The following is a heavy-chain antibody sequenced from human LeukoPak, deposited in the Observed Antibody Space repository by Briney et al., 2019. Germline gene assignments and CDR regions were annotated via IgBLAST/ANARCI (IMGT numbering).Heavy chain of an antibody. CDR1: GYSINSGYS. J-gene: IGHJ5*02. Sequence: SETLSLTCGVSGYSINSGYSWTWLRQPPGRGLEWIGNIYHSGYAYYNPSLKSRVTISLDASKNQFSLRLSSVTAADTAVYYCARNSSLTTLKGGWFDPWGQGTLVTVSS. CDR3: ARNSSLTTLKGGWFDP. V-gene: IGHV4-38-2*01. CDR2: IYHSGYA. D-gene: IGHD4-11*01.